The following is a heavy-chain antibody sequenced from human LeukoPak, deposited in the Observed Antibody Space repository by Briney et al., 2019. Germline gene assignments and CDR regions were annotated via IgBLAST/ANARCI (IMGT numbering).Heavy chain of an antibody. Sequence: GGSLEIPCGASGIPFRKYWNKWARPAPGEGLEWVANIKQDGSETNYVDSVKGRFTISRDNAKNSLYLQMNSLRAEDTALYCCGSTNSFSYWGRGTLVTVSS. CDR2: IKQDGSET. CDR3: GSTNSFSY. V-gene: IGHV3-7*02. J-gene: IGHJ4*02. CDR1: GIPFRKYW. D-gene: IGHD2-15*01.